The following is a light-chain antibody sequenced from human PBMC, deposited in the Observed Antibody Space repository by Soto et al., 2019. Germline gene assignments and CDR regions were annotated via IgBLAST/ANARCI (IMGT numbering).Light chain of an antibody. CDR3: QQYSTYSWT. V-gene: IGKV1-5*01. CDR1: QSISVL. CDR2: DAS. J-gene: IGKJ1*01. Sequence: DIQMTQSPSTLSASVGDRVSITCRASQSISVLLAWYQQKPGKAPKLLMHDASSLESGVPSRFSGSASGTEFTLTISSLQPDDFATYFCQQYSTYSWTFGQGTKVDIK.